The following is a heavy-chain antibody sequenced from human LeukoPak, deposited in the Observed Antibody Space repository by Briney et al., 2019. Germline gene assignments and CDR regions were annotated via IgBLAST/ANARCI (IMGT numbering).Heavy chain of an antibody. Sequence: PGGSLRLSCAASGFTFTNYAMHWVRQAPGKGLEWVAVISYDETNKYYADSVKGRFTISRDNAKNSLYLQMNSLRAEDTAVYYCARAIDSSGRGYWGQGTLVTVSS. V-gene: IGHV3-30*04. CDR3: ARAIDSSGRGY. CDR2: ISYDETNK. J-gene: IGHJ4*02. CDR1: GFTFTNYA. D-gene: IGHD3-22*01.